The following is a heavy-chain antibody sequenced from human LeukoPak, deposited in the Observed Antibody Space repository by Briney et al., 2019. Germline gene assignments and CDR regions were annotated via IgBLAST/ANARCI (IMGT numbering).Heavy chain of an antibody. CDR3: ARSIVVPAGRTAFDI. CDR1: GYTFTNYA. Sequence: ASVKVSCKASGYTFTNYAMDWVRQAPGQRLEWMGWISAYNGNTNYAQKLQGRVTMTTDTSTSTAYMELRSLRSDDTAVYYCARSIVVPAGRTAFDIWGQGTMVTVSS. CDR2: ISAYNGNT. J-gene: IGHJ3*02. V-gene: IGHV1-18*01. D-gene: IGHD2-2*01.